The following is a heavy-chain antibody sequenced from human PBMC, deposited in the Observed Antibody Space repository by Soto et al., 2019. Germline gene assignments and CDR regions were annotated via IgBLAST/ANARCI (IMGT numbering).Heavy chain of an antibody. Sequence: ASVKVSCKASGYTFTSYGISWVRQAPGQGLEWMGWISAYNGNTNYAQKLQGRVTMTTDTSTSTAYMELRSLRSDDTAVYYCARDRTLYGDYNHPNGDYWGQGTLVTVSS. CDR1: GYTFTSYG. CDR3: ARDRTLYGDYNHPNGDY. J-gene: IGHJ4*02. CDR2: ISAYNGNT. V-gene: IGHV1-18*01. D-gene: IGHD4-17*01.